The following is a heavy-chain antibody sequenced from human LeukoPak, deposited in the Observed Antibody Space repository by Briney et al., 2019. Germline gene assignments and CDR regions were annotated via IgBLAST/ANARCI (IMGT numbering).Heavy chain of an antibody. J-gene: IGHJ4*02. V-gene: IGHV3-30*04. D-gene: IGHD3-10*01. Sequence: GGSLRLSCAASGFTFSSYTLHWVRQAPGKGLEWVALISNDGRIKYYADSVKGRFTISRDNSQNTLSLQTNSLTTDDTAVYYCASPYGSGSYYHYWGQGTLVTVSS. CDR3: ASPYGSGSYYHY. CDR1: GFTFSSYT. CDR2: ISNDGRIK.